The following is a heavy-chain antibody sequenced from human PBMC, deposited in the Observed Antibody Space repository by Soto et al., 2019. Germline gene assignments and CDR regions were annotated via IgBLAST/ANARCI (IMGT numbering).Heavy chain of an antibody. V-gene: IGHV3-23*01. CDR2: IGGAGDST. D-gene: IGHD6-25*01. Sequence: GGSLRLSCGASGLTFSNFAMSGVRQAPGKGLEWVSAIGGAGDSTYYADSVKGRFTISRDNAKNTLDLQMNSLRAEDTAVYYCAKDRSKQPLFIVYFDYWGQGTLVTVS. CDR3: AKDRSKQPLFIVYFDY. CDR1: GLTFSNFA. J-gene: IGHJ4*02.